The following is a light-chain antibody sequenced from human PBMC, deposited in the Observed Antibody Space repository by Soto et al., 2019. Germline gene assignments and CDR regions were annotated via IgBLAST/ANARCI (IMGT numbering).Light chain of an antibody. Sequence: QSVLTQPRSVSGSPGHSVTVSCTGTSSDVGGYNYVSWYRQYPGEAPKLLIYDVNKRPSGVPDRFSGSKSGNTASLTISGLQAEDEADYYCCSFAGRNIHYVFGSGTKVTV. CDR3: CSFAGRNIHYV. CDR1: SSDVGGYNY. V-gene: IGLV2-11*01. J-gene: IGLJ1*01. CDR2: DVN.